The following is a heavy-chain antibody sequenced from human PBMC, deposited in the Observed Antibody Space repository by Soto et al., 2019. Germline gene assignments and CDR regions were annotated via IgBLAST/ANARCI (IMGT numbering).Heavy chain of an antibody. Sequence: QVLLQESRPRLVKNSETLSLTCSVSGVSLDNGALYWNWIRQFPGTGPELLGYIYHSGTTYYSPSLTSGISMSIDTSTNQVALERTSVPAADTAVYFCARASVYACPKSDGGCCFDHWGRGAVGAVSS. CDR1: GVSLDNGALY. CDR2: IYHSGTT. V-gene: IGHV4-31*02. CDR3: ARASVYACPKSDGGCCFDH. D-gene: IGHD2-8*01. J-gene: IGHJ4*02.